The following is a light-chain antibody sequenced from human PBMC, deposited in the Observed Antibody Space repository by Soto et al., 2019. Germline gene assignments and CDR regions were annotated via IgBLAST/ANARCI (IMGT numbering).Light chain of an antibody. CDR2: LGS. Sequence: DIVMTQSPLSLPVTPGEPASISCRSSQSLLHSNGYNYLDWYLQKPGQSPQLLIYLGSNRASGVPDRFSGSGSGTDLTLKNSRVEAEDVGVYYCMQALQTPPWTFGQGTKVEIK. V-gene: IGKV2-28*01. CDR1: QSLLHSNGYNY. CDR3: MQALQTPPWT. J-gene: IGKJ1*01.